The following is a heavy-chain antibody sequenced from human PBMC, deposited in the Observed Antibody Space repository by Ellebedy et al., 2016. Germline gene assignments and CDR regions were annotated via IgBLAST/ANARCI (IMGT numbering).Heavy chain of an antibody. J-gene: IGHJ5*02. V-gene: IGHV4-34*01. D-gene: IGHD1-1*01. Sequence: SETLSLTCAVYGGSFSGYYWSWIRQPPGKGLEWIGEINHSGSANYNPSLKSRVTISVDTSKNPFSLKLRSVTAADMAIYYCARGLETTNWFDPWGQGTLVTVSS. CDR3: ARGLETTNWFDP. CDR2: INHSGSA. CDR1: GGSFSGYY.